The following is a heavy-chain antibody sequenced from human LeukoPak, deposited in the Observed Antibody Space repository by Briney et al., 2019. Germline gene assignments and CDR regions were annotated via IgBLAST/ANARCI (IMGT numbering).Heavy chain of an antibody. J-gene: IGHJ6*03. CDR3: AKYGIRYFDSDYMDV. D-gene: IGHD3-9*01. V-gene: IGHV3-30*18. CDR1: AFTFSSYG. Sequence: GRSLRLSCAASAFTFSSYGMHWVRHAPGKALEWVAVISYDGSNKYYADSVKGRFTISRDNSKNTLYLQMNSLRAEDTALYFQAKYGIRYFDSDYMDVWGKGTTVTVSS. CDR2: ISYDGSNK.